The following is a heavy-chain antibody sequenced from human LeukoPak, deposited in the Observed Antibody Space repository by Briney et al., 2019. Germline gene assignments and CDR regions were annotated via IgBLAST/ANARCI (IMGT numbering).Heavy chain of an antibody. J-gene: IGHJ4*02. CDR2: IYYSGST. Sequence: SETLSLTCTVSGGSIRTYYWGWIRQPPGKGLEWIGNIYYSGSTYYNPSLKSRLTISVDTSKNQFSLKLSSVTAADTAVYYCARPRTDSGSYVDYWGQGALVTVSS. CDR1: GGSIRTYY. V-gene: IGHV4-39*01. D-gene: IGHD1-26*01. CDR3: ARPRTDSGSYVDY.